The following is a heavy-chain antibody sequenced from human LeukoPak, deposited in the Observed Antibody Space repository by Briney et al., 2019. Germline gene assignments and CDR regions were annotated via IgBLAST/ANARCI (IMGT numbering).Heavy chain of an antibody. Sequence: SETLSLTCAVYGGSFSGYYWSWIRQPPGKGLEWIGEINHSGSTNYNPSLKSRVTISVDTSKNQFSLKLSSVTAADTAVYYCARGYGRGYYDSSGYYYRSPSYYYYMDVWGKGTTVTVSS. D-gene: IGHD3-22*01. CDR2: INHSGST. CDR1: GGSFSGYY. V-gene: IGHV4-34*01. CDR3: ARGYGRGYYDSSGYYYRSPSYYYYMDV. J-gene: IGHJ6*03.